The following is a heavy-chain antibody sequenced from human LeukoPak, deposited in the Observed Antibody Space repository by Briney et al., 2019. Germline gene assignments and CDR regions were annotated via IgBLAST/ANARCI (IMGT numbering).Heavy chain of an antibody. Sequence: EASVKVSCKASGYTFTSCAMNWVRQAPGQGLEWMGWINTNTGNPTYAQGSTGRFVFSLDTSVSTAYLQISSLQAEDTAVYYCARPRGYSGYYYFDYWGQGTLVTVSS. V-gene: IGHV7-4-1*02. J-gene: IGHJ4*02. CDR3: ARPRGYSGYYYFDY. D-gene: IGHD5-12*01. CDR2: INTNTGNP. CDR1: GYTFTSCA.